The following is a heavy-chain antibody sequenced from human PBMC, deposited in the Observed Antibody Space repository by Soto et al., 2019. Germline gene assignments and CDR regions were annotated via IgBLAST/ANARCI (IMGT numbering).Heavy chain of an antibody. Sequence: ALVKVSCKASGYTFTSYAMHWVRQAPGQRLEWMGWINAGNGNTKYSQKFQGRVTITRDTSASTAYMELSSLRSEDTAVYYCARTSATGYYTGDYWGQGTLVTVSS. CDR2: INAGNGNT. J-gene: IGHJ4*02. V-gene: IGHV1-3*01. CDR3: ARTSATGYYTGDY. D-gene: IGHD3-9*01. CDR1: GYTFTSYA.